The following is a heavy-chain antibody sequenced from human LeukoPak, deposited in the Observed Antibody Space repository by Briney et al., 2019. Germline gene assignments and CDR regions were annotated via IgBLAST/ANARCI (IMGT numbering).Heavy chain of an antibody. CDR3: ARLAAADAFDI. D-gene: IGHD6-13*01. V-gene: IGHV4-59*01. CDR2: ISYSGST. Sequence: KPSETLSLTCTLAAGSLSSYSGSWVRQPPGRGMEWVGYISYSGSTNYNPSLKSPVTISVDTSKSQCSLKLSSVTAADTAVYYCARLAAADAFDIWGQGTMVTVSS. CDR1: AGSLSSYS. J-gene: IGHJ3*02.